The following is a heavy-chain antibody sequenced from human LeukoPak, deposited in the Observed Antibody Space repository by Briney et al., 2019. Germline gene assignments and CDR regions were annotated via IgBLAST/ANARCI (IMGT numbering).Heavy chain of an antibody. CDR3: AREPGTNFDY. J-gene: IGHJ4*02. CDR2: INTDTRGT. CDR1: GFTFSDYW. V-gene: IGHV3-74*01. Sequence: GGSLRLSCAASGFTFSDYWMHWVRQAPGKGLVWVSIINTDTRGTYYADSVKGRFTISRDNAKNSLYLQMNSLRVEDTAVYYCAREPGTNFDYWGQGTLVTVSS.